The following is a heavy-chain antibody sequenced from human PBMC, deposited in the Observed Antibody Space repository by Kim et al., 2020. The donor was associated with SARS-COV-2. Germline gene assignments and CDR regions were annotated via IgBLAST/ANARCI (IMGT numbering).Heavy chain of an antibody. CDR2: IIPFFGTA. D-gene: IGHD2-15*01. V-gene: IGHV1-69*05. Sequence: SVKVSCKASGGTFSSYAIIWVRQAPGQGLEWMGWIIPFFGTANYAQKFQGRVTITTDESTSTAYMELSSLRSEDTAVYYCARGRYCSGGSGYFGYYYYGMDAWGQGTPVTVSS. CDR1: GGTFSSYA. CDR3: ARGRYCSGGSGYFGYYYYGMDA. J-gene: IGHJ6*02.